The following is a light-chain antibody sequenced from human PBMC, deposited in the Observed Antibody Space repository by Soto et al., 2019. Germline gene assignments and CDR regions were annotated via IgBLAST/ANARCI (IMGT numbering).Light chain of an antibody. CDR2: GNS. Sequence: QSVLTQPPSVSGAPGQRVTISCTGSSSNIGAGYDVHWYQQLPGTAPKLLIYGNSNRPSGVPDRFSGSKSGTSASLAITGLQAEDEADYYCQSYGSSCVVFGGGTKLTVL. CDR1: SSNIGAGYD. CDR3: QSYGSSCVV. V-gene: IGLV1-40*01. J-gene: IGLJ2*01.